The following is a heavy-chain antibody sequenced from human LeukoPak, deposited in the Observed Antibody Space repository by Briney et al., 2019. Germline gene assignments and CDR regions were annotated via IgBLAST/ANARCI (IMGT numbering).Heavy chain of an antibody. CDR1: GGTFSSYA. CDR2: IIPIFGTA. D-gene: IGHD3-16*01. Sequence: ASVKVSCKASGGTFSSYAISWVRQAPGQGLEWMGGIIPIFGTANYAQKFQGRVTITADESTSTAYMELSSLRSDDTAVYYCARSGLTLRLGTHSKPGGMDVWGQGTTVTVSS. V-gene: IGHV1-69*13. J-gene: IGHJ6*02. CDR3: ARSGLTLRLGTHSKPGGMDV.